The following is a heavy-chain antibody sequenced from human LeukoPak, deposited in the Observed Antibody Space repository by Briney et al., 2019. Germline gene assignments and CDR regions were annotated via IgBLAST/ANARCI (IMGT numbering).Heavy chain of an antibody. J-gene: IGHJ4*02. Sequence: GGTLRLSCAASGFTFSSYGMSWVRQAPGKGLEWVSAISGSGGSTYYADSVKGRFTISRDNSKNTVYLQMNSLRAEDTAMYSCARAYGGYYFDYWGQGTLVTVSS. CDR2: ISGSGGST. CDR3: ARAYGGYYFDY. V-gene: IGHV3-23*01. CDR1: GFTFSSYG. D-gene: IGHD4/OR15-4a*01.